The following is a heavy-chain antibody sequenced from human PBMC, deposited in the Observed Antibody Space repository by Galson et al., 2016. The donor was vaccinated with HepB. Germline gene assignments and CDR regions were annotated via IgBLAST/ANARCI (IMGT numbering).Heavy chain of an antibody. CDR1: GFSLSTPGVG. J-gene: IGHJ4*02. CDR3: AHTRPSETGRPPPKYFDP. CDR2: IYWDDDE. Sequence: PALVKPTQTLTLTCSFSGFSLSTPGVGVGWLRQPPGKALEWLALIYWDDDERYSPSLKSRLTITKDTSENQVVLTMTNMDPVDTGTYYCAHTRPSETGRPPPKYFDPWGQGTLVTVSS. V-gene: IGHV2-5*02. D-gene: IGHD3-9*01.